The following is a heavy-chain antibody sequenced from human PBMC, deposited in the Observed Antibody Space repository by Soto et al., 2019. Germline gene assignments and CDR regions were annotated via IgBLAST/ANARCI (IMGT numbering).Heavy chain of an antibody. V-gene: IGHV4-39*01. Sequence: PSETLSLTCTVSGGSISSSSYYWGWIRQPPGKGLEWIGSIYYSGSTYYNPSLKSRVTISVDTSKNQFSLKLSSVTAADTAVYYCARRVLHYDYIWGGYRPNYFDYWGQGTLVTVSS. CDR3: ARRVLHYDYIWGGYRPNYFDY. J-gene: IGHJ4*02. D-gene: IGHD3-16*02. CDR1: GGSISSSSYY. CDR2: IYYSGST.